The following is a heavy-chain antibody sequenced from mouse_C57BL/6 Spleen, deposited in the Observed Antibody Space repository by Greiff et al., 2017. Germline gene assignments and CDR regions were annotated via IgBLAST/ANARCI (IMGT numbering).Heavy chain of an antibody. CDR1: GYAFSSYW. CDR3: ARGYDYDRRDYAMDY. CDR2: IYPGDGDT. D-gene: IGHD2-4*01. J-gene: IGHJ4*01. V-gene: IGHV1-80*01. Sequence: QVQLQQSGAELVKPGASVKISCKASGYAFSSYWMNWVKQRPGKGLEWIGQIYPGDGDTNYNGKFKGQATLTADKSSSTAYMQLSSLTSEDAAVYFCARGYDYDRRDYAMDYWGQGTSVTVSS.